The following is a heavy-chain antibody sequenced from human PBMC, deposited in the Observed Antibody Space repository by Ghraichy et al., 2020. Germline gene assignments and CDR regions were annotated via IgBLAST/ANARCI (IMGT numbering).Heavy chain of an antibody. CDR1: GYSFTGYW. J-gene: IGHJ6*02. CDR3: ARQRVTASGGTYYPYTMDV. CDR2: IYPDDSDT. D-gene: IGHD2-21*02. V-gene: IGHV5-51*01. Sequence: GESLNISCKVFGYSFTGYWIGWVRQMPGKGLEWMGIIYPDDSDTRYSPSFQGQVTISADKSISTAYLQWSSLTASDTAMYYCARQRVTASGGTYYPYTMDVWGQGTTVTVSS.